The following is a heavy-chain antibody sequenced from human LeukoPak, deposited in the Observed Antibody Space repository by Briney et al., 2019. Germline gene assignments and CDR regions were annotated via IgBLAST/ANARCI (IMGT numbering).Heavy chain of an antibody. J-gene: IGHJ4*02. CDR3: ARAVAVIAAAVDY. CDR1: GFTFSSYA. V-gene: IGHV3-30*04. D-gene: IGHD6-13*01. CDR2: ISYDGRNK. Sequence: GGSLRLSCAASGFTFSSYAVHWVRQAPGKGLEWVAVISYDGRNKYYADSVKGRFTISRDNSKNTLYLQMNSLRAEDTAVYYCARAVAVIAAAVDYWGQGTLVTVSS.